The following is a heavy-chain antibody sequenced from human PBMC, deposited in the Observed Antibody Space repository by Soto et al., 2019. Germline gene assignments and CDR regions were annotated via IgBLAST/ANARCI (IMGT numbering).Heavy chain of an antibody. V-gene: IGHV4-4*02. CDR1: GGSISSSNW. J-gene: IGHJ4*02. CDR2: IYHSGST. Sequence: SETLSLTSAVSGGSISSSNWWSWVRQPPGKGLEWIGEIYHSGSTNYNPSLKSRVTISVDKSKNQFSLKLSSVTAADTAVYYCASDRYYYDSSGLLLDYWGQGTLVTVSS. CDR3: ASDRYYYDSSGLLLDY. D-gene: IGHD3-22*01.